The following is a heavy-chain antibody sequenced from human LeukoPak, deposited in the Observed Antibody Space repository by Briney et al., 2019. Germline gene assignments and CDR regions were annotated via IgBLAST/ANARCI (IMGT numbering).Heavy chain of an antibody. Sequence: SETLSLTCTVSGGSISSYYWNWIRQPPGKGLEWIGYIYYSGSTNYNPSLKSRVTISLDTSKNQFSLKLSSVTAADTAVYYCASVVRVRDSSSWSYYFDYWGQGTLVTVSS. CDR2: IYYSGST. D-gene: IGHD6-13*01. CDR1: GGSISSYY. V-gene: IGHV4-59*01. CDR3: ASVVRVRDSSSWSYYFDY. J-gene: IGHJ4*02.